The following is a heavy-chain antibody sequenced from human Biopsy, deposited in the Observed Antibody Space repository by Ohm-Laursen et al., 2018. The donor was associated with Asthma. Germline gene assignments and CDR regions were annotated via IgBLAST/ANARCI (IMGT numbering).Heavy chain of an antibody. Sequence: AASVKVSCKAPGGTLSNFAISWVRQAPGQGLEWLGGIMTVFGTTNYAQKFQGRVTITADESTSTAYMEVTSLRSEDTAIYYCARCQVGYSSGWSLLLKKIYYSGMDVWAKGPRSPSP. CDR2: IMTVFGTT. J-gene: IGHJ6*02. CDR1: GGTLSNFA. V-gene: IGHV1-69*13. D-gene: IGHD6-19*01. CDR3: ARCQVGYSSGWSLLLKKIYYSGMDV.